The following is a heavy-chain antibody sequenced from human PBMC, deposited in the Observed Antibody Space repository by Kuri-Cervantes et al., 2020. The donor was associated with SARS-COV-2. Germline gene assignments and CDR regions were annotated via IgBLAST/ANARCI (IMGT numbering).Heavy chain of an antibody. CDR1: GGSISSGSYY. Sequence: SETLSLTCTVSGGSISSGSYYWSWIRQPAGKGLEWIGRIYTSGSTNYNPSLKSRVTISVDTSKNQFSLKLSSVTAADTAVYYCARGRADIWGQGTTVTVSS. D-gene: IGHD3-22*01. J-gene: IGHJ6*02. CDR3: ARGRADI. CDR2: IYTSGST. V-gene: IGHV4-61*02.